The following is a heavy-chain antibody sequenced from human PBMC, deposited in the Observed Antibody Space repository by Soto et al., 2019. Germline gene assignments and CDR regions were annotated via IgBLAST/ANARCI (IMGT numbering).Heavy chain of an antibody. V-gene: IGHV3-23*01. CDR1: GFTFSSYA. J-gene: IGHJ4*02. CDR3: AKGTRDSSGCFDY. CDR2: ISGSGGST. D-gene: IGHD3-22*01. Sequence: EVQLLESGGGLVQPGGSLRLSCAASGFTFSSYAMSWVRQAPGKGLEWVSAISGSGGSTYYADSVKGRFTISRDNTKNTLYLQMNSLRAEDTAVYYCAKGTRDSSGCFDYWGQGTLVTVSS.